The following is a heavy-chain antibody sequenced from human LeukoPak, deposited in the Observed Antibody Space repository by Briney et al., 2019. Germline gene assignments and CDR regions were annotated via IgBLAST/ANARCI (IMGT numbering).Heavy chain of an antibody. J-gene: IGHJ4*02. CDR1: GGSISSYY. CDR3: ARHLSRAALDY. V-gene: IGHV4-59*08. CDR2: IYYSGST. Sequence: PSETLSLTCTVSGGSISSYYWSWLRQPPGKGLEWIGYIYYSGSTNYNPSLKSRVTISVDTSKNQFSLKLSSVTAADTAVYYCARHLSRAALDYWGQGTLVTVSS. D-gene: IGHD6-13*01.